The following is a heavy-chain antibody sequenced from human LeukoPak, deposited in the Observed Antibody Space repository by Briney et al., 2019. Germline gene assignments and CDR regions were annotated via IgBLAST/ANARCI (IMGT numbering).Heavy chain of an antibody. CDR2: IYHSGST. CDR3: ARDRVVVITSPNPGGSVFDP. CDR1: GGSISSSNW. V-gene: IGHV4-4*02. Sequence: SETLSLTCAVSGGSISSSNWWSWVRQPPGKGLEWIGEIYHSGSTNYNPSLKSRVTISVDKSKNQFSLKLSSVTAADTAVYYCARDRVVVITSPNPGGSVFDPWGQGTLVTVSS. D-gene: IGHD3-22*01. J-gene: IGHJ5*02.